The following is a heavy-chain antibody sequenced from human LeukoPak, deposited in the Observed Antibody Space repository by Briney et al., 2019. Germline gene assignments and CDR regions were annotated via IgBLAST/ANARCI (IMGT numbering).Heavy chain of an antibody. D-gene: IGHD1-26*01. J-gene: IGHJ4*02. CDR2: IYYSGST. Sequence: PSETLSLTCTVSSGSISSGGYYWSWIRQHPGKGLEWIGHIYYSGSTYYNPSLKSRVTISVDTSKNQFSLKLSSVTAADTAVYYCARAVGGAPFDYWGQGTLVTVSS. V-gene: IGHV4-31*03. CDR3: ARAVGGAPFDY. CDR1: SGSISSGGYY.